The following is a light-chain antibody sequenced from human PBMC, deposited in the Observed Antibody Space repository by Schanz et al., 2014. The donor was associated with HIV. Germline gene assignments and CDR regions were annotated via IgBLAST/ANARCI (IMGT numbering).Light chain of an antibody. V-gene: IGLV2-14*03. CDR1: SSDIGYYKR. CDR2: DVT. CDR3: SSYTSSSTYV. Sequence: QSALNQPPSVSGSPGQSVTISCTGTSSDIGYYKRVSWYQQHPGKAPKLMIYDVTNRPSGVSNRFSGSKSGNTASLTISGLQAEDEADYYCSSYTSSSTYVFGTGTKLTVL. J-gene: IGLJ1*01.